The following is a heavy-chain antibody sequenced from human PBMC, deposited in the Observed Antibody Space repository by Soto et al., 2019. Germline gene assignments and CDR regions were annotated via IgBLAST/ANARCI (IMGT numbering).Heavy chain of an antibody. V-gene: IGHV3-23*01. J-gene: IGHJ4*02. CDR3: AKDTLLWFGELLYFDY. CDR1: GFTFSSYA. CDR2: ISGSGGST. D-gene: IGHD3-10*01. Sequence: ESGGGLVQPGGSLRLSCAASGFTFSSYAMSWVRQAPGKGLEWVSAISGSGGSTYYADSVKGRFTISRDNSKNTLYLQMNSLRAEDTAVYYCAKDTLLWFGELLYFDYWGQGTLVTVSS.